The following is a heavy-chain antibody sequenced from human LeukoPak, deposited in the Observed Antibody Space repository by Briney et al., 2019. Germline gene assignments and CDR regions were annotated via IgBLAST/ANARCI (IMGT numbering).Heavy chain of an antibody. V-gene: IGHV3-33*06. J-gene: IGHJ4*02. CDR1: GFTFSNYG. CDR2: IWYDGTNK. D-gene: IGHD6-19*01. CDR3: AKSQNSGWVYFDY. Sequence: GNSLRLSCATSGFTFSNYGMHWVRQALGKGLEWVGVIWYDGTNKYYADSVNGRFTISRDTSKNTLYLQMNSLTADDTALYDCAKSQNSGWVYFDYWGRGDLVSVSS.